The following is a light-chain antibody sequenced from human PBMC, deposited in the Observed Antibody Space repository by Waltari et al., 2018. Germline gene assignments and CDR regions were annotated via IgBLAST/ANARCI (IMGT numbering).Light chain of an antibody. Sequence: QSVLTQPPSVSGAPGQRVTIPCTGSGPNIGAGHDVPWYQQLPRAAPKPLIYGSTSRPLGVPDRFFGSTSGTSASLAITGLQAEDEADYYCQSYDTSLRVVFGGGTKLTVL. CDR2: GST. CDR1: GPNIGAGHD. V-gene: IGLV1-40*01. J-gene: IGLJ2*01. CDR3: QSYDTSLRVV.